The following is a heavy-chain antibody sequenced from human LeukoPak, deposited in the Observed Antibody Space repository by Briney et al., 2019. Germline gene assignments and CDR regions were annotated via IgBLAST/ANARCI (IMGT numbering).Heavy chain of an antibody. Sequence: SVKVSCKASGGTFSSYAISWVRQAPGQGLEWMGGIIPIFGTANYAQKFQGRVTITTDESTSTAYMELSSLRSEDTAVYYCARDGRGRSTTLYYYDSSGYYYDWFDPWGQGTLVTVSS. V-gene: IGHV1-69*05. J-gene: IGHJ5*02. CDR1: GGTFSSYA. CDR3: ARDGRGRSTTLYYYDSSGYYYDWFDP. D-gene: IGHD3-22*01. CDR2: IIPIFGTA.